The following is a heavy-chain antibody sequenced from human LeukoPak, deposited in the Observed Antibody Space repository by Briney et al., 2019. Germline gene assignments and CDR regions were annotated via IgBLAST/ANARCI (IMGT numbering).Heavy chain of an antibody. V-gene: IGHV4-59*01. J-gene: IGHJ6*02. Sequence: EPSETLSLTCTVSGGSISSYYWNWIRHPPGKGLEWIGCTYYSGSTNYNPSLKSRVTISVDTSKNQFSLKLNSVTAADTAVYYCARGGAHYYYGMDVWGQGTTVTVSS. CDR2: TYYSGST. CDR3: ARGGAHYYYGMDV. CDR1: GGSISSYY.